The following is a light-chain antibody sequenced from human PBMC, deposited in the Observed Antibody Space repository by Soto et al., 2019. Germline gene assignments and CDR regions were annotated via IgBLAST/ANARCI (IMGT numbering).Light chain of an antibody. J-gene: IGKJ1*01. CDR2: DVS. Sequence: DIQMTQSPSTLSAYVEDRVTITCRASQSISGWLAWYQQKPGKAPKLLIYDVSSLESGVPSRFSGSGSGTEFTLAISSLQPDDFATYYCQQYNSYPWTFGQGTKVDIK. CDR1: QSISGW. CDR3: QQYNSYPWT. V-gene: IGKV1-5*01.